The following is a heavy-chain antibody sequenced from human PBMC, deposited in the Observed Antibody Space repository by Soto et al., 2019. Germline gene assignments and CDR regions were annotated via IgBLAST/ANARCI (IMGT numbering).Heavy chain of an antibody. CDR3: ARSSYYDTSRYLNWFDP. V-gene: IGHV4-38-2*01. D-gene: IGHD3-22*01. J-gene: IGHJ5*02. CDR1: GYSISTGYY. Sequence: LSLTCAVSGYSISTGYYCGWIRQPPGKGLEWIGSIYHSGSTYYNPSLKSRVTISVDTSKNQFSLNLSSVTAADTAVYYCARSSYYDTSRYLNWFDPWGQGTLVTVSS. CDR2: IYHSGST.